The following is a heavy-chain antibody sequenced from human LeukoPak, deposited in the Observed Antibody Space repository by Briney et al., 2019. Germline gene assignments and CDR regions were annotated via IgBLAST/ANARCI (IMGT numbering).Heavy chain of an antibody. Sequence: GASLRLFHAPSALTVTSYGTRSVRHAPGDWLEWVAFIRYDGSNKYYADCVDGRFTISRDNSKYTLYLQMNSLRAEDTAVYYWAKVGFGGSGSYYLHYGGQGTLVTVPS. CDR3: AKVGFGGSGSYYLHY. CDR2: IRYDGSNK. J-gene: IGHJ4*02. V-gene: IGHV3-30*02. CDR1: ALTVTSYG. D-gene: IGHD3-10*01.